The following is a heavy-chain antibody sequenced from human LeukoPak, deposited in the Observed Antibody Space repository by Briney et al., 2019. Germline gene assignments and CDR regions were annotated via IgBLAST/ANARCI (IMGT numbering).Heavy chain of an antibody. CDR2: ISGSGGST. Sequence: GGSLRLSCAASGFTFSSYAMSWVRQAPGKGLEWVSAISGSGGSTYYADSVKGRFTISRDNSKNTLYLQMNSLRAEDTAVYYCAKEKYYYDSSGYKTRSAFDIWGQGTMVTVSS. CDR3: AKEKYYYDSSGYKTRSAFDI. V-gene: IGHV3-23*01. CDR1: GFTFSSYA. D-gene: IGHD3-22*01. J-gene: IGHJ3*02.